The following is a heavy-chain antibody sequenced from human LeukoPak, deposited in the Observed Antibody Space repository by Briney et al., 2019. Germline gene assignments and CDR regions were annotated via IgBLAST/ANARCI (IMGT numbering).Heavy chain of an antibody. CDR1: GFTFSSYC. CDR3: ARVREAAAGTKTSYYYYYYMDV. J-gene: IGHJ6*03. V-gene: IGHV3-21*04. CDR2: ISSSSSYI. Sequence: PGGSLRLSCAASGFTFSSYCMDWVRQTPGKGLEWVSSISSSSSYIYYADSVKGRFTISRDNAKNSLYLQMNSLRAEDTAVYYCARVREAAAGTKTSYYYYYYMDVWGKGTTVTVSS. D-gene: IGHD6-13*01.